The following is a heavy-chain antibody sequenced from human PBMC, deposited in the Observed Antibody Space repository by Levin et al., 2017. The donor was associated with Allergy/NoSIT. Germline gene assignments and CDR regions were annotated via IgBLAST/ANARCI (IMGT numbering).Heavy chain of an antibody. J-gene: IGHJ3*01. D-gene: IGHD2-8*01. CDR2: ISARKTTM. Sequence: GGSLRLSCAASGFSFSTYGMIWVRQAPGKGLEWVSYISARKTTMYYADSVKGRFTISRDDAKNTMCLQMSSLRAEDTAVYYCARDEESYGDAFDVWGQGTLVTVSS. CDR3: ARDEESYGDAFDV. V-gene: IGHV3-48*01. CDR1: GFSFSTYG.